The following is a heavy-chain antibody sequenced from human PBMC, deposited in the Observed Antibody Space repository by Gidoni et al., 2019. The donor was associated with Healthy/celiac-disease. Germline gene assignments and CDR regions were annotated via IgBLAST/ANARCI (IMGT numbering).Heavy chain of an antibody. CDR1: GFPFDDYA. Sequence: EVQLVESGGGLVQPGRSLRLSCAASGFPFDDYAMHWVRQAPGKGLEWVSGISWNSGSIGYADSVKGRFTISRDNAKNSLYLQMNSLRAEDTALYYCAKAPRHKYYFDYWGQGTLVTVSS. J-gene: IGHJ4*02. CDR2: ISWNSGSI. D-gene: IGHD2-21*01. V-gene: IGHV3-9*01. CDR3: AKAPRHKYYFDY.